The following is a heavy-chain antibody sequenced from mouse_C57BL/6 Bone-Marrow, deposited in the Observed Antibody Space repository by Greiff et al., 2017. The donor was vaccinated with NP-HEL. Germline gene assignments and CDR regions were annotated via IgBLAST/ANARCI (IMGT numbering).Heavy chain of an antibody. CDR3: ARESYDGYYYYFDY. CDR1: GYTFTDYY. D-gene: IGHD2-3*01. J-gene: IGHJ2*01. Sequence: EVQLQQSGPELVKPGASVKISCKASGYTFTDYYMNWVKQSHGKSLEWIGDINPNNGGTSYNQKFKGKATLTVDKSSSTAYMELRSLTSEDSAVYYCARESYDGYYYYFDYWGQGTTLTVSS. CDR2: INPNNGGT. V-gene: IGHV1-26*01.